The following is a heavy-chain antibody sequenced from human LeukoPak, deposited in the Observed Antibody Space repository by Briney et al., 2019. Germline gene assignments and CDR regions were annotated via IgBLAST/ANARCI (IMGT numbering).Heavy chain of an antibody. D-gene: IGHD4-11*01. CDR2: IKQDGSEK. Sequence: GGSLRLSCAASGFTFSNYWMGWVRQAPGRGLEWVANIKQDGSEKYYVDSVKGRFTVSRGNAKNSLYLQMNSLRAEDTAVYHCARIGVSNAFDSWGQGTLVTVSP. CDR1: GFTFSNYW. J-gene: IGHJ4*02. V-gene: IGHV3-7*05. CDR3: ARIGVSNAFDS.